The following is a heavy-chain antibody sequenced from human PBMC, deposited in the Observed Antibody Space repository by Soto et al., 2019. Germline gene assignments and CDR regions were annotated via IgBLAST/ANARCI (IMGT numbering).Heavy chain of an antibody. J-gene: IGHJ4*02. D-gene: IGHD4-17*01. CDR3: TRVGGYSGDYPKFDY. Sequence: SETLSLTCTVSGSSISPFYWSWIRQPPGKGLEWIGYIYYTGSTKYNPSLKSRVTLSLGTSRNQLSLKLSSVTAADTAVYFCTRVGGYSGDYPKFDYWGPGTLLTVSS. CDR1: GSSISPFY. V-gene: IGHV4-59*01. CDR2: IYYTGST.